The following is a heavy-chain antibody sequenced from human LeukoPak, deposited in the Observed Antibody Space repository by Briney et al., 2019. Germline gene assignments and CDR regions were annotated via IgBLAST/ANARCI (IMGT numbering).Heavy chain of an antibody. CDR3: ARDSRGYCSGGSCYSSSYFDF. D-gene: IGHD2-15*01. Sequence: ASVKVSCKASGYTFTIYGISWVRQAPGQGLEWMGWISAYNANTNYAQKLQGRVTMTTDTSTSTAYMELRSLRSDDTAVYYCARDSRGYCSGGSCYSSSYFDFWGQGTLVTVSS. CDR1: GYTFTIYG. J-gene: IGHJ4*02. V-gene: IGHV1-18*01. CDR2: ISAYNANT.